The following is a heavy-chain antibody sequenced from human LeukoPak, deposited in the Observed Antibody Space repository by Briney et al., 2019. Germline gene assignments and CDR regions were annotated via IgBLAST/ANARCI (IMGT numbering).Heavy chain of an antibody. V-gene: IGHV4-59*01. J-gene: IGHJ2*01. D-gene: IGHD3-3*01. CDR1: GXSISSYY. CDR3: ARNQPSYDFWSGYYNSSYWYFDL. Sequence: PSETLSLTCTVSGXSISSYYWSWIRQPPGKGLEWIGFIYYSGSTNYNPSLKSRVTISVDMSKNQFSLKLSSVTAADTAVYYCARNQPSYDFWSGYYNSSYWYFDLWGRGTLVTVSS. CDR2: IYYSGST.